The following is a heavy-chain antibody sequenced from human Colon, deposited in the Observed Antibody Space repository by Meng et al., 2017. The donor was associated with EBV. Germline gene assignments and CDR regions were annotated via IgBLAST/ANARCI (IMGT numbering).Heavy chain of an antibody. J-gene: IGHJ4*02. Sequence: QVQLQESGPGLVKPSXXXALTCTVSGGSIRSGDYYWSWIRQPPGKGLEWIGYIYYTGSTYYNPSLKSRVTISMDTSKNQFSLRLSSVTAADTAVYFCARGELLWDYWGQGTLGTVSS. CDR2: IYYTGST. V-gene: IGHV4-30-4*01. CDR1: GGSIRSGDYY. CDR3: ARGELLWDY. D-gene: IGHD2-2*01.